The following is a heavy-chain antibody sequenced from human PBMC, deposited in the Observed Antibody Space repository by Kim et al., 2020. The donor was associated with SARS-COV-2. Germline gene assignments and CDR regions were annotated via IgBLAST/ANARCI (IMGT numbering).Heavy chain of an antibody. J-gene: IGHJ4*02. CDR2: INPSGGST. D-gene: IGHD3-22*01. Sequence: ASVKVSCKESGYTFTSYYMHWVRQAPGQGLEWMGIINPSGGSTSYAQKFQGRVTMTRDTSTSTVYMELSSLRSEDTAVYYCARECIGLRCHDSSGYSSDYWGQGTLVTVSS. V-gene: IGHV1-46*01. CDR1: GYTFTSYY. CDR3: ARECIGLRCHDSSGYSSDY.